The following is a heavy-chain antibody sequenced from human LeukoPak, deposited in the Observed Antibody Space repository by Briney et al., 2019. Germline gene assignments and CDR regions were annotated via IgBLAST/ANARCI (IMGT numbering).Heavy chain of an antibody. CDR2: IYYSGST. D-gene: IGHD1-26*01. CDR3: ARINENSGSYQYYFDY. Sequence: PSETLSLTCTVSGGSISSGGYYWRWIRQHPGTGLEWIGYIYYSGSTYYNPSLKSRVTISVDTSKNQFSLKLSSVTAADTAVYYCARINENSGSYQYYFDYWGQGTLVTVSS. J-gene: IGHJ4*02. V-gene: IGHV4-31*03. CDR1: GGSISSGGYY.